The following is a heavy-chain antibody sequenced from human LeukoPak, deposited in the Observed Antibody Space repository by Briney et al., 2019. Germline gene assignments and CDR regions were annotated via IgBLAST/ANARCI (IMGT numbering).Heavy chain of an antibody. Sequence: KPSGTLSLTCAVSGASISSSYWWSWVRQPPGKGLEWIGEVYHSGTTTYNPSLKSRVTVSVDKSENQFSLKVSSVTAADTAMYYCARRITGTLAPFDSWGQGTLVTVSS. J-gene: IGHJ4*02. CDR3: ARRITGTLAPFDS. V-gene: IGHV4-4*02. CDR2: VYHSGTT. CDR1: GASISSSYW. D-gene: IGHD1-20*01.